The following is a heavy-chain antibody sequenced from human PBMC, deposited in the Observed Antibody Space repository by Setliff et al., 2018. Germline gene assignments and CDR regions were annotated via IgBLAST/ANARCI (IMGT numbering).Heavy chain of an antibody. Sequence: SETLSLTCTVSGGSINNYYWNWIRQPPGRGLEWIGYIYYRGSTSYNPSLKSRVTMSVDTSKSQFSLKLNSLTAADAAIYYCARMRGYGYGSGRLSPWGQGTLVTVSS. CDR2: IYYRGST. V-gene: IGHV4-59*01. D-gene: IGHD5-18*01. J-gene: IGHJ5*02. CDR3: ARMRGYGYGSGRLSP. CDR1: GGSINNYY.